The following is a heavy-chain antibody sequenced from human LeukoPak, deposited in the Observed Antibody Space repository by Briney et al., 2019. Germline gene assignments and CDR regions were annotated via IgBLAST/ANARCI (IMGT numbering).Heavy chain of an antibody. Sequence: ASVKVSCKASGYTFTSYDINWVRQATGQGLEWMGWMNPNSGNTGYAQKFQGRVTMTRNTSISTAYMELSSLRSEDTAVYYCARTTGSYICYYYGMDVWGQGTTVTVSS. D-gene: IGHD3-10*01. V-gene: IGHV1-8*01. CDR1: GYTFTSYD. CDR2: MNPNSGNT. J-gene: IGHJ6*02. CDR3: ARTTGSYICYYYGMDV.